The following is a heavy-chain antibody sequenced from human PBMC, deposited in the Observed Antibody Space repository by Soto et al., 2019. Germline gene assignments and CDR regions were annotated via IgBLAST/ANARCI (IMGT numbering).Heavy chain of an antibody. J-gene: IGHJ4*02. Sequence: GASVKVSCKASGYTFTSQNMHWVRQAPGQGYEWMGIINPSGGSTTYAQKFQGRVTMTRDTSTTTVYMELSSLKSEDTAVYYCARYDYNGYYFDYWGQGTLVTVS. CDR1: GYTFTSQN. D-gene: IGHD4-4*01. CDR2: INPSGGST. V-gene: IGHV1-46*01. CDR3: ARYDYNGYYFDY.